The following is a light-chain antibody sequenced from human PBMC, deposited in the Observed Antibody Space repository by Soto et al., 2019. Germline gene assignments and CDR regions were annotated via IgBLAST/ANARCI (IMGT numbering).Light chain of an antibody. CDR3: QQYGYSFWT. CDR1: QSLANSF. J-gene: IGKJ1*01. Sequence: EIVLTQSPATLSLSPGERATLSCRASQSLANSFIAWYQQKPGQAPRLLIYDTSSRASGIPDRFSGSGSGTDYTLTISRLEPEDFAVYYCQQYGYSFWTFGQGTTVDIK. V-gene: IGKV3-20*01. CDR2: DTS.